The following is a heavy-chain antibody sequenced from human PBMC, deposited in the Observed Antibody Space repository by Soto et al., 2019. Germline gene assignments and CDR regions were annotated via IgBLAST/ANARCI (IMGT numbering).Heavy chain of an antibody. CDR2: ISGSGGST. CDR3: AKDGKRVVIREGLFWNY. J-gene: IGHJ4*02. D-gene: IGHD3-3*01. Sequence: EVQLLESGGGLVQPGGSLRLSCAASGFTFSSYAMSWVRQAPGKGLEWVSAISGSGGSTYYADSVKGRFTISRDNSKNTPYLQMNSLRARDTAVYYGAKDGKRVVIREGLFWNYWGQGPLVSAS. V-gene: IGHV3-23*01. CDR1: GFTFSSYA.